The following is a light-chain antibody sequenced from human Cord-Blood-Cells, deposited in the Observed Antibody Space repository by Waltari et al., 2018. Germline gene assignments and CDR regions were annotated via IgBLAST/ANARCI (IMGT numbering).Light chain of an antibody. CDR3: QQYNSYSYT. J-gene: IGKJ2*01. V-gene: IGKV1-5*03. Sequence: DIQMTQSPSTLSASVGDRVTITCRASQSISSWLAWYQQKPGKAPKLLIYKASSLESGVPSRFVGSGSGTEVTLTISSLQPDDFATYYCQQYNSYSYTFGQGTKLEIK. CDR1: QSISSW. CDR2: KAS.